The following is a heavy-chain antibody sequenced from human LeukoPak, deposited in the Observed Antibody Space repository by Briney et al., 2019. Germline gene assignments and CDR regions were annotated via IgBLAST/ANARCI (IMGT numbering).Heavy chain of an antibody. D-gene: IGHD4-17*01. CDR2: IYYSGST. J-gene: IGHJ6*03. Sequence: SETLSLTCTVSGGSISSSSYYWGWIRQPPGKGLEWIGSIYYSGSTYYNPSLKSRVTISVDTSKNQFSLKLSSVTAADTAVYYCARSPYGDYLYYYYMDVWGKGTTVTVSS. V-gene: IGHV4-39*07. CDR3: ARSPYGDYLYYYYMDV. CDR1: GGSISSSSYY.